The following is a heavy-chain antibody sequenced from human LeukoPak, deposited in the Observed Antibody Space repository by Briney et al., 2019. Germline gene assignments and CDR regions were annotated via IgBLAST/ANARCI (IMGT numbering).Heavy chain of an antibody. CDR1: GGPISSSTYY. CDR3: AILGTGSS. D-gene: IGHD3-10*01. CDR2: IYYRGST. J-gene: IGHJ5*02. Sequence: PSETLSLTCTVSGGPISSSTYYWGWIRQPPGRGLEWIGTIYYRGSTYYNPSLKSRVTISVDTSNNQFSLRLSSVTAADTAVYYCAILGTGSSWGQGTLVTVSS. V-gene: IGHV4-39*01.